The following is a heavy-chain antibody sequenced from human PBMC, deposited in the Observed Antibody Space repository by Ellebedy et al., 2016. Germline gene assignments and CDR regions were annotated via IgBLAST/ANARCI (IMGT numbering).Heavy chain of an antibody. Sequence: ESLKISCTVSGGSISSYYWSWIRQPPGKGLEWIGYIYYTWSTSYNPSLKSRVTISVDTSRNQVSLTLTSVTAADTDFYYCAKINSKSVDKKNWYFDIWGRGSLVSVSS. CDR1: GGSISSYY. CDR3: AKINSKSVDKKNWYFDI. D-gene: IGHD6-13*01. V-gene: IGHV4-59*08. J-gene: IGHJ2*01. CDR2: IYYTWST.